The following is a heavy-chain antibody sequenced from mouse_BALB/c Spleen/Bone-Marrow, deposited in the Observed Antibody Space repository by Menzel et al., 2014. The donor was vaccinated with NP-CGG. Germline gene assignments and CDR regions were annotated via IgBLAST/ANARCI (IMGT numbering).Heavy chain of an antibody. CDR3: ARQITTVDYAMDY. CDR1: GYTFTSYW. D-gene: IGHD1-1*01. CDR2: INPSXGYT. J-gene: IGHJ4*01. V-gene: IGHV1-7*01. Sequence: VKLMESGAELAKPGASVKMSCKASGYTFTSYWMHWVKQRPGQGLEWIGYINPSXGYTEYNQKFKDKATLTADKSSSTAYMQLSSLTSEDSAVYYCARQITTVDYAMDYWGSRNLSHRLL.